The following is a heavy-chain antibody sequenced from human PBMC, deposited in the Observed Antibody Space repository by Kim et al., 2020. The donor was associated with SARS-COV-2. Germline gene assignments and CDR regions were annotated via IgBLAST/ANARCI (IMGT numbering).Heavy chain of an antibody. J-gene: IGHJ6*02. CDR2: IYYSGST. Sequence: SETLSLTCTVSGGSVSSGSYYWSWIRQPPGKGLEWIGYIYYSGSTNYNPSLKSRVTISVDTSKNQFSLKLSSVTAADTAVYYCARVNYDSRWMNYYYGMDVWGQGTTVTVSS. V-gene: IGHV4-61*01. D-gene: IGHD3-22*01. CDR1: GGSVSSGSYY. CDR3: ARVNYDSRWMNYYYGMDV.